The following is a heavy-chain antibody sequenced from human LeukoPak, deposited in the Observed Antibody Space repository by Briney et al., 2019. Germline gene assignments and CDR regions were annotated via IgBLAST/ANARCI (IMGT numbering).Heavy chain of an antibody. J-gene: IGHJ3*02. Sequence: GGSLRLSCAASGFSFSDYYMSWIRQAPGKGLEWVSYISSSGCTIYYADSVKGRFTISRDNAKNSLYLQMNSLRAEDTAVYYCARDRRGGYDTWAFDIWGQGTMVTVSS. CDR3: ARDRRGGYDTWAFDI. D-gene: IGHD5-12*01. CDR2: ISSSGCTI. V-gene: IGHV3-11*04. CDR1: GFSFSDYY.